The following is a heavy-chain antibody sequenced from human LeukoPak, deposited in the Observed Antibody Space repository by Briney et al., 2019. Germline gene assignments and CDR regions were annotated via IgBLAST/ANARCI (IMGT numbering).Heavy chain of an antibody. CDR2: ISYSGST. CDR3: ARRLGSGSTGGYFDY. D-gene: IGHD6-19*01. CDR1: GGSFSSSTYY. V-gene: IGHV4-39*01. Sequence: ASETLSLTCTVSGGSFSSSTYYWGWIRQPPGKGLEWIGTISYSGSTYYNPSLRSRVTISVDTSKNQFSLKLSSVTAADTAVYYCARRLGSGSTGGYFDYWGQGTLVTASS. J-gene: IGHJ4*02.